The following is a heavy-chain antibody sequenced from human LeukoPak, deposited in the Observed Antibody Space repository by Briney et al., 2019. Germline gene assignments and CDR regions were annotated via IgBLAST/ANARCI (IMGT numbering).Heavy chain of an antibody. V-gene: IGHV4-61*02. CDR3: ARASPMDV. J-gene: IGHJ6*03. CDR1: GSSISSGSYY. CDR2: IYTSGST. Sequence: PSETLSLTCTVSGSSISSGSYYWSWIRQPAGKGLEWIGRIYTSGSTNYNPSLKSRVTISVDTSKNQFSLKLSSVTAANTAVYYCARASPMDVWGKGTTVTVSS.